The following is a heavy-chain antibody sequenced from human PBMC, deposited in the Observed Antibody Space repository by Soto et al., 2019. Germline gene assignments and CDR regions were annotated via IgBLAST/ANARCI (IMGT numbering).Heavy chain of an antibody. V-gene: IGHV3-74*03. D-gene: IGHD3-9*01. J-gene: IGHJ3*01. CDR3: ARDSDWLQYLGAFDF. CDR2: INSDGSST. CDR1: GFTFSTYW. Sequence: PGGSLRLSCAASGFTFSTYWMHWVRQVPGKGLVWVSRINSDGSSTTYADSVKGRFTTSRDNAKNTLYLRMNSLRAEDTAVYYCARDSDWLQYLGAFDFWGQGTMVTVSS.